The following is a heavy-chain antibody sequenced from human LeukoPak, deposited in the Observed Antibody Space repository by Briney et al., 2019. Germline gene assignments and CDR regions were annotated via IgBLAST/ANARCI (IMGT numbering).Heavy chain of an antibody. J-gene: IGHJ4*02. CDR2: IKRNSNTI. V-gene: IGHV3-48*04. CDR3: ASRFY. Sequence: GGSLRLSCTASGLTFNNYSMNWVRQAPGKGLEWLSYIKRNSNTIYYADSVKGRFFISRDNAKKSLYLQMNSLRAEDTGVYFCASRFYWGQGTLVTVPS. CDR1: GLTFNNYS.